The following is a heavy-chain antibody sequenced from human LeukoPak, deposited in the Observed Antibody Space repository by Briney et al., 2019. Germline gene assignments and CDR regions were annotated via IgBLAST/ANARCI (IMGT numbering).Heavy chain of an antibody. CDR1: GFTFSSYS. D-gene: IGHD1-26*01. Sequence: GGSLRLSCAASGFTFSSYSMNWVRQAPGKGLEWVSSISSSSSYIYHADSVKGRFTISRDNAKNSLYLQMNSLRAEDTAVYYCARGRVGAAPDYWGQGTLVTVSS. J-gene: IGHJ4*02. CDR3: ARGRVGAAPDY. CDR2: ISSSSSYI. V-gene: IGHV3-21*01.